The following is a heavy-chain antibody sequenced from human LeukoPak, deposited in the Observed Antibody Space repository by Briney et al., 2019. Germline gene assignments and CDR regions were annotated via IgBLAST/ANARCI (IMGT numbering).Heavy chain of an antibody. CDR1: GFTFSSYS. CDR2: ISSSTSTI. J-gene: IGHJ4*02. V-gene: IGHV3-48*04. D-gene: IGHD3-9*01. Sequence: GGSLRLSCAASGFTFSSYSMNWVRQAPGKGLEWVSYISSSTSTIYYADSVKGRSTISRDNAKNSLYLQMDGLRAEDTAVYYCAKSYYDILTGYTNYYFDYWGQGTLVTVSS. CDR3: AKSYYDILTGYTNYYFDY.